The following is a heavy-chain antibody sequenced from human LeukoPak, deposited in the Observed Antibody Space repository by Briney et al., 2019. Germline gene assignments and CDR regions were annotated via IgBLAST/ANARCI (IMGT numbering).Heavy chain of an antibody. J-gene: IGHJ6*03. CDR2: IDDSGNT. CDR3: ARDSSPAALPYTHA. Sequence: PSETLSLTCLVSGGSMKRSYWTWIRQAPGKGLEWIGNIDDSGNTNYSPSLKSRVTISLDTSKNQFSLRVTSVTAADRALYFCARDSSPAALPYTHAWGKGTTVTVSS. V-gene: IGHV4-59*01. D-gene: IGHD2-2*01. CDR1: GGSMKRSY.